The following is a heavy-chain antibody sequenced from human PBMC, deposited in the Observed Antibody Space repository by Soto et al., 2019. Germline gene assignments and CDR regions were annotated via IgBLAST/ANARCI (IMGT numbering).Heavy chain of an antibody. CDR1: GFTFSSYS. D-gene: IGHD2-2*01. CDR3: ARDGVVPAAISYYYYGMDV. V-gene: IGHV3-48*02. J-gene: IGHJ6*02. Sequence: GGSLRLSCAASGFTFSSYSMNWVRQSPGKGLEWVSYISSSSSTIYYADSVKGRFTISRDNAKNSLYLQMNSLRDEDTAVYYCARDGVVPAAISYYYYGMDVWGQGTTVTVSS. CDR2: ISSSSSTI.